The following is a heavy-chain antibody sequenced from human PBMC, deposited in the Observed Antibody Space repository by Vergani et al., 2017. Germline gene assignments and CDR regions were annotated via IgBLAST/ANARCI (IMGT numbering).Heavy chain of an antibody. Sequence: QVQLQESGPGLVKPSKTLSLTCTVSGASVNSYYWSWIRQPPGKGLEWMGYVSFRGDTLYDPSVKGRMTISLNTSSNQFSLYLTSVTAADTAVYYCARSRIYYGAGSPDYWGQGTLVTVSS. CDR3: ARSRIYYGAGSPDY. D-gene: IGHD3-10*01. CDR2: VSFRGDT. J-gene: IGHJ4*02. CDR1: GASVNSYY. V-gene: IGHV4-59*02.